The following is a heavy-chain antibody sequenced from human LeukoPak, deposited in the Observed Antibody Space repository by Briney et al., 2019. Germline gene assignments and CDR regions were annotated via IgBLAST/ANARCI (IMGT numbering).Heavy chain of an antibody. CDR2: IYTTGTT. J-gene: IGHJ4*02. CDR1: AGSINSYS. V-gene: IGHV4-4*07. Sequence: PSETLSLTCTVSAGSINSYSWGRVRQPAGKGLEWIGRIYTTGTTNYSPSLKSRLTMSVDTSKNQFSLSLRSVTAADTAVYYCGRQGYTASYYFVDYWSQGTLVTVSS. CDR3: GRQGYTASYYFVDY. D-gene: IGHD3-10*01.